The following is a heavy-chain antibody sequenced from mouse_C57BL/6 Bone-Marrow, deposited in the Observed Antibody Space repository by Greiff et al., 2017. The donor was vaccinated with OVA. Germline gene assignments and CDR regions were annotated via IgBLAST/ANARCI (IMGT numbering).Heavy chain of an antibody. Sequence: VQLQQPGAELVKPGASVKMSCKASGYTFTSYWITWVKQRPEQGLEWIGDIDPGGGGPTYNEKFKSKATLTVDTSSSTAYRQLSSLKSEDSGVYCCARWGATGTSWFAYWGQGTLVTVSA. D-gene: IGHD4-1*01. V-gene: IGHV1-55*01. CDR3: ARWGATGTSWFAY. CDR2: IDPGGGGP. J-gene: IGHJ3*01. CDR1: GYTFTSYW.